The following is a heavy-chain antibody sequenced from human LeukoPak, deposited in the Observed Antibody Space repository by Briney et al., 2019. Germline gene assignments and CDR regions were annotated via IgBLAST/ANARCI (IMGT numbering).Heavy chain of an antibody. CDR3: ARTSSGWPLDY. J-gene: IGHJ4*02. D-gene: IGHD6-19*01. V-gene: IGHV3-30-3*01. Sequence: GGSLRLSCAASGFTFSSYAVQWVRQAPGKGLEWVAVISYDGSNKYYADSVKGRFTISRDNSKNTLYLQMNSLRAEDTAVYYCARTSSGWPLDYWGQGTLVTVSS. CDR2: ISYDGSNK. CDR1: GFTFSSYA.